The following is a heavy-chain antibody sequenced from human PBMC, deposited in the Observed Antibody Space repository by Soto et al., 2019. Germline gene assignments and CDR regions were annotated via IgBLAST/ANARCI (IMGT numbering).Heavy chain of an antibody. CDR1: GFTNYG. Sequence: QVQLVESGGGVVQPGRSLRLSCAGSGFTNYGMHWVRQAPGKGLEWLALISYDGSDKYYADSVKGRCTISRDNSKNTLYLQMNSLRPEDTAVYYCVRDHYCSGGSCHSDDQWFDPWGQGTLVTVSS. CDR3: VRDHYCSGGSCHSDDQWFDP. D-gene: IGHD2-15*01. J-gene: IGHJ5*02. CDR2: ISYDGSDK. V-gene: IGHV3-30*03.